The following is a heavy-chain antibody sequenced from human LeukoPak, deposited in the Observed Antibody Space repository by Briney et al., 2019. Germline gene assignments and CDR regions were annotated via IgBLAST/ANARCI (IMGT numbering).Heavy chain of an antibody. Sequence: GGSLRLSCAASGFTFSDYYMSWIRQAPGKGLEWVSYISSSGSTIYYADSVKGRFTISRDNAKNSLYLQMNSLRAEDTAVYYCARVGPRGYSYDTVDYWGQGTLVTVSP. CDR3: ARVGPRGYSYDTVDY. CDR2: ISSSGSTI. D-gene: IGHD5-18*01. V-gene: IGHV3-11*01. J-gene: IGHJ4*02. CDR1: GFTFSDYY.